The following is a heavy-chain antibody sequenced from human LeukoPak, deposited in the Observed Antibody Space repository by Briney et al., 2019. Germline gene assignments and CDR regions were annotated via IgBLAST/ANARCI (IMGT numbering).Heavy chain of an antibody. J-gene: IGHJ4*02. Sequence: GGSLRLSCAASGFTFSSYAMSWVRQAPGKGLEWVSAISGSGGSTYYADSVKGRFTISRDNSKNTLYLQINNLKAEDTAVYYCGRLAHNAWYAIDFWGQGALVTVSS. V-gene: IGHV3-23*01. CDR1: GFTFSSYA. D-gene: IGHD6-13*01. CDR3: GRLAHNAWYAIDF. CDR2: ISGSGGST.